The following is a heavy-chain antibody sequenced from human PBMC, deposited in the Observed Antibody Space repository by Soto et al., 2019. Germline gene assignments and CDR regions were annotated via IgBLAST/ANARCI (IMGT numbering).Heavy chain of an antibody. Sequence: PSETLSLTCAVYGGSFSGYYWSWIRQPPGKGPEWIGEINHSGSTNYNPSLKSRVTISVDTSKNQFSLKLSSVTAADTAVYYCAREKYYVSDYWGQGTLVTVSS. V-gene: IGHV4-34*01. CDR1: GGSFSGYY. CDR2: INHSGST. D-gene: IGHD1-26*01. J-gene: IGHJ4*02. CDR3: AREKYYVSDY.